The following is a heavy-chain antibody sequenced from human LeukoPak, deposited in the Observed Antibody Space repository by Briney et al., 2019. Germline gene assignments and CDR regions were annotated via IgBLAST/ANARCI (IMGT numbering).Heavy chain of an antibody. V-gene: IGHV4-30-2*01. Sequence: PSQTLSLTCAVSGGSISSGGYSWSWIRQPPGTGLEWIGYIYHSGSTYYNPSLKSRVTISVDRSKNQFSLKLSSVTAADTAVYYCARAVIVGATKAFDIWGQGTMVTVSS. CDR1: GGSISSGGYS. D-gene: IGHD1-26*01. CDR3: ARAVIVGATKAFDI. J-gene: IGHJ3*02. CDR2: IYHSGST.